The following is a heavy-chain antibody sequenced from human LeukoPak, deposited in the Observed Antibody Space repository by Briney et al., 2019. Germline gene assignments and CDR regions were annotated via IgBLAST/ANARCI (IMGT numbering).Heavy chain of an antibody. CDR2: ISAYNGNT. V-gene: IGHV1-18*01. Sequence: ASVKVSCKASGYTFTSYGITWVRQAPGQGLEWMGWISAYNGNTNYAQKLQGRVTMTTDTSTSTAYMELRSLRSDDTAVYYCARSTVTTPYNWFDPWGQGTLVTVSS. CDR1: GYTFTSYG. CDR3: ARSTVTTPYNWFDP. J-gene: IGHJ5*02. D-gene: IGHD4-17*01.